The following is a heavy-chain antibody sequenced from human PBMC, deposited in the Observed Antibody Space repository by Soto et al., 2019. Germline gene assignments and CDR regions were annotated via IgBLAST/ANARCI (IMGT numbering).Heavy chain of an antibody. CDR3: ARAKQRPKYYYYGMDV. D-gene: IGHD6-25*01. CDR1: GYTFTGYY. Sequence: ASVKVSCKASGYTFTGYYMHWVRQAPGQGLEWMGWINPNSGGTNYAQKFQGWVTMTRDTSISTAYMELSRLRSDDTAVYYCARAKQRPKYYYYGMDVWGQGTTVTVSS. V-gene: IGHV1-2*04. CDR2: INPNSGGT. J-gene: IGHJ6*02.